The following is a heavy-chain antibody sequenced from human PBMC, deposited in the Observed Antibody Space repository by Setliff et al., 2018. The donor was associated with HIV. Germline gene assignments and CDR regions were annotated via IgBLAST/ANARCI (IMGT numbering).Heavy chain of an antibody. J-gene: IGHJ3*02. V-gene: IGHV5-51*01. CDR1: GYYFPTFW. CDR2: IYPGDSHT. Sequence: ESLKISCKGSGYYFPTFWIAWVRQMPGKGLEWMGFIYPGDSHTTYSPSFQGQVTTSVDTSVSTAYLQWRSLKASDTAMYFCATHTLNHAFDIWGLGTMVTVSS. CDR3: ATHTLNHAFDI.